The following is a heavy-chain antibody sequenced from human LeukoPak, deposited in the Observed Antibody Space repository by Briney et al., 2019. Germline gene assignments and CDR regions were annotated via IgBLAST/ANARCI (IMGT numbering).Heavy chain of an antibody. CDR1: GFTFSSYA. CDR2: ISYDGSNK. D-gene: IGHD6-19*01. V-gene: IGHV3-30-3*01. J-gene: IGHJ4*02. Sequence: QPGGSLRLSCAASGFTFSSYAMHWVRQAPGKGLEWVAVISYDGSNKYYADSVKGRFTISRDNSKNTLYLQMNSLRAEDTAVYYCARDYSSGWYHVSYFDYWGQGTLVTVSS. CDR3: ARDYSSGWYHVSYFDY.